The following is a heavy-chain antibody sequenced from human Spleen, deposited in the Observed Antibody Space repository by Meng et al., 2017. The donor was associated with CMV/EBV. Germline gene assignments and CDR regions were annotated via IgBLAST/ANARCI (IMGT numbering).Heavy chain of an antibody. CDR3: ARVSSGPTIWNYYYYYGMDV. J-gene: IGHJ6*02. Sequence: ASVKVSCKASGYTFTSYGISWVRQAPGQELEWMGWISAYNGNTNYAQKLQGRVTMTTDTSTSTAYMELRSLRSDDTAVYYCARVSSGPTIWNYYYYYGMDVWGQGTTVTVSS. D-gene: IGHD3-3*01. CDR1: GYTFTSYG. V-gene: IGHV1-18*01. CDR2: ISAYNGNT.